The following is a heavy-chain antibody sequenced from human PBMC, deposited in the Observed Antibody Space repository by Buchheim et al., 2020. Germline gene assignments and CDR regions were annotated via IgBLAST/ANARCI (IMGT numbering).Heavy chain of an antibody. CDR2: IWHDGNNK. J-gene: IGHJ4*02. CDR1: GFSFSNYG. Sequence: QVQLVESGGGVVQPGRSLRLSCAASGFSFSNYGMHWVRQAPGKGLEWVAIIWHDGNNKYYADPAKGRFTISRDNYKNMLYLQMNSLRAEDTAVYYCAAGDPLDYWGQGAL. V-gene: IGHV3-33*01. D-gene: IGHD7-27*01. CDR3: AAGDPLDY.